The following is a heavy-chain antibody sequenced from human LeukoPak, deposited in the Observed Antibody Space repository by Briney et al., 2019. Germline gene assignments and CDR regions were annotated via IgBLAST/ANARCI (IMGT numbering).Heavy chain of an antibody. V-gene: IGHV3-21*01. CDR1: GFTFTSYS. D-gene: IGHD3-10*01. CDR2: ISSSSDYI. CDR3: ARDPRLLWFGELLFGDY. J-gene: IGHJ4*02. Sequence: GGSLRLTCAVSGFTFTSYSINWVRQAPGKGLEWVSSISSSSDYIYYADSVKGRFTISRDNAKNSLYLQMNSLRAEDTAVYYCARDPRLLWFGELLFGDYWGQGTLVTVSS.